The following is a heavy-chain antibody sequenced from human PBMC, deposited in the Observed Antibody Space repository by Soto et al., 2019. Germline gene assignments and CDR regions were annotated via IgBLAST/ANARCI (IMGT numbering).Heavy chain of an antibody. CDR1: GYSFTGYF. Sequence: QVQLVQSGAEVKKTGASVKVSCNASGYSFTGYFMHWVRQVPGQGLEWMGWTNPKSGVTKYPQKFQGRVTMTRYTSISTAYMELTRRRSDDTAVYYCARAHVRLQLGSSDYWGQGTLVTVSS. CDR2: TNPKSGVT. J-gene: IGHJ4*02. D-gene: IGHD6-25*01. V-gene: IGHV1-2*02. CDR3: ARAHVRLQLGSSDY.